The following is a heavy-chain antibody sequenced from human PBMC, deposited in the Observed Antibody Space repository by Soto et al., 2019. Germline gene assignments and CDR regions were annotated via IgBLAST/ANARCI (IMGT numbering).Heavy chain of an antibody. J-gene: IGHJ6*02. D-gene: IGHD5-12*01. Sequence: QVQLVESGGGVVQPGRSLRLSCAASGFTFSSYGMHWVRQAPGKGLEWVAVISYDGSNKYYADSVKGRFTISRDNSKNPLYLQMNSLRAEDTAVYYCAKDGDGYNYYYYYGMDVWGQGTTVTVSS. V-gene: IGHV3-30*18. CDR1: GFTFSSYG. CDR2: ISYDGSNK. CDR3: AKDGDGYNYYYYYGMDV.